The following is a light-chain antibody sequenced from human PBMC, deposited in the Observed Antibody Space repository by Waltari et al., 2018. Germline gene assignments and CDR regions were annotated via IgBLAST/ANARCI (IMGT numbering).Light chain of an antibody. V-gene: IGKV3-15*01. Sequence: EIVLTQSPANMSVSPGERATLSCRASQGIGTNLAWYQHKPGQAPRLLIYDASTRATDVPARFSGSGSETEFTLTINSLQSADYAVYYCQQYNNWPPKKITFGGGTKVEI. CDR2: DAS. CDR1: QGIGTN. J-gene: IGKJ4*01. CDR3: QQYNNWPPKKIT.